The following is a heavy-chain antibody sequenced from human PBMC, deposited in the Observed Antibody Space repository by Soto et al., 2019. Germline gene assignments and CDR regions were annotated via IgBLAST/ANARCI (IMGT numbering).Heavy chain of an antibody. Sequence: LSLTCAASGFTFDDYAMHWVRQAPGKGLEWVSGISWNSGSIGYVDSVKGRFTISRDNAKNSLYLQMNSLRAEDTALYYCAKGWSSGWYYFDYWGQGTLVTVSS. CDR3: AKGWSSGWYYFDY. CDR1: GFTFDDYA. D-gene: IGHD6-19*01. V-gene: IGHV3-9*01. CDR2: ISWNSGSI. J-gene: IGHJ4*02.